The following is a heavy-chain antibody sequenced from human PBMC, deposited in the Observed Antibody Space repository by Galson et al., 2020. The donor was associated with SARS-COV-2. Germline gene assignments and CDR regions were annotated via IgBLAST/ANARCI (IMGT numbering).Heavy chain of an antibody. CDR3: AREIAYCGSDCYSRFDP. CDR1: GGSIRSGDYY. V-gene: IGHV4-31*03. D-gene: IGHD2-21*02. J-gene: IGHJ5*02. CDR2: IYNNERT. Sequence: ETSENLSLTCTVAGGSIRSGDYYWSWIRQHPGKGLEWIGYIYNNERTYYNPPLKGRLTISADTSTNQFSLKLTSVTAADTAVYYCAREIAYCGSDCYSRFDPWGQGTLVTVSS.